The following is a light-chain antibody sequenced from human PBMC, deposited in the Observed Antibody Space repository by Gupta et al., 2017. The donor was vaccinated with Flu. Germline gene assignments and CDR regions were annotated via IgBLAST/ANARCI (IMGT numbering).Light chain of an antibody. CDR3: SAYTRTNNMVV. CDR1: NGQHGGSKY. V-gene: IGLV2-14*01. Sequence: NNGQHGGSKYCTRVQQTSSKAPKLMLFEVSNRASGVSYRFSGSKCGNTAALTISGLQAEDEADYYCSAYTRTNNMVVLGGGTKLSVL. CDR2: EVS. J-gene: IGLJ3*02.